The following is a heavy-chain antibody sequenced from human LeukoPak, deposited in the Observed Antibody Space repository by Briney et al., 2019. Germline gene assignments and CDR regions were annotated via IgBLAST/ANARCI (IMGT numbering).Heavy chain of an antibody. Sequence: PGGSLRLSCAASGFTFTGFAMSWVRQAPGKGPEWVSRIGGSSGSTYYADSVKGRSTISRDNSKKTLYLQMNSLRADDTAVYYCAKMKGPGLYYHYSMDVWGKGTTVIVSS. V-gene: IGHV3-23*01. J-gene: IGHJ6*03. CDR1: GFTFTGFA. CDR2: IGGSSGST. CDR3: AKMKGPGLYYHYSMDV.